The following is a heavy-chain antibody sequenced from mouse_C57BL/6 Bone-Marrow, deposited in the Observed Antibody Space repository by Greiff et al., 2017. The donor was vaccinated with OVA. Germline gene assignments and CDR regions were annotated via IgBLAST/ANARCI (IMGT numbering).Heavy chain of an antibody. Sequence: EVQLQQSGAELVRPGASVKLSCTASGFNIKDYYMHWVKQRPEQGLEWIGRIDPEDGDTEYAPKFQGKATMTADTSSNTAYLQLSSLTSEDTAVYYCTTNYYGSSYNWYFDVWGTGTTVTVSS. J-gene: IGHJ1*03. CDR1: GFNIKDYY. D-gene: IGHD1-1*01. CDR2: IDPEDGDT. V-gene: IGHV14-1*01. CDR3: TTNYYGSSYNWYFDV.